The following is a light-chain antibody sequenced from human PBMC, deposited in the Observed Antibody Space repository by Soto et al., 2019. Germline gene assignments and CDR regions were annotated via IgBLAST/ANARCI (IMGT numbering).Light chain of an antibody. CDR1: QSISSY. CDR2: DAS. Sequence: EIVLTQSPVTLSLSPGEGATLSCRASQSISSYLAWYQQKPGQAPRLLIYDASNRATGIPARFSGSGSGTDFTLTISSLEPEDFAVYYCQHRSNWPITFGQGTRLEIK. J-gene: IGKJ5*01. V-gene: IGKV3-11*01. CDR3: QHRSNWPIT.